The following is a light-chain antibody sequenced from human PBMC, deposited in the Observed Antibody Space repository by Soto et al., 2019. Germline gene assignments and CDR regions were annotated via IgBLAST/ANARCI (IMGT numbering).Light chain of an antibody. CDR1: QGISND. V-gene: IGKV1-27*01. CDR2: AAS. J-gene: IGKJ1*01. CDR3: QKYRSWT. Sequence: DIQMTQSPPSLSASVGDRVTITCRASQGISNDLAWYQQKPGKVPKLLIYAASTLQSGVPSRFSGSGSGTDFTLTLSSLQPEDGATYYCQKYRSWTFGQGTKVEIK.